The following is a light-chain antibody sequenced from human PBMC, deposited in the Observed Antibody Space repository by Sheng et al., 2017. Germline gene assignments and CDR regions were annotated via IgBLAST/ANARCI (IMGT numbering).Light chain of an antibody. Sequence: QSALTQPRSVSGSPGQSVTISCTGTSADVGAYNYVSWYQQHPGKAPKLMIYNVSKRPSGVPDRFSGSKSATTASLTISGLQAEDEADYYCSSYAGSFTVIFGAGTKLTVL. CDR3: SSYAGSFTVI. V-gene: IGLV2-11*01. CDR2: NVS. CDR1: SADVGAYNY. J-gene: IGLJ2*01.